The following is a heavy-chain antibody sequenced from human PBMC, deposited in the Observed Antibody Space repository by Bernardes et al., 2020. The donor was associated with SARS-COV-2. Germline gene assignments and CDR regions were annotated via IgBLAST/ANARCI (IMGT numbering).Heavy chain of an antibody. CDR3: ARSDDSSAYFYDYEMDV. Sequence: ASVKVSCKASGYTFAHFGITWVRQAPGQGLEWLGCITAYRGDTYYAQKFQGRITVTTDTSTSTAYMELRSLRSDDTAMYFCARSDDSSAYFYDYEMDVWGQGTTGTVS. J-gene: IGHJ6*02. D-gene: IGHD6-13*01. V-gene: IGHV1-18*04. CDR1: GYTFAHFG. CDR2: ITAYRGDT.